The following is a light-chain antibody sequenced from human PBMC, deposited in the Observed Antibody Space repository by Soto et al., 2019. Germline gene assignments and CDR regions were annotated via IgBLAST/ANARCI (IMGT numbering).Light chain of an antibody. V-gene: IGLV2-11*01. CDR1: SSDVGGYNY. CDR3: CSYAGSYTFGV. CDR2: DVS. Sequence: QSALTQPRSVSGSPGQSVTISCTGTSSDVGGYNYVSWYQHHPGKAPKLMIYDVSKRPSGIPDRFSGSKSGNTASLTISGLQADDEADYYCCSYAGSYTFGVFGGGTKLTVL. J-gene: IGLJ3*02.